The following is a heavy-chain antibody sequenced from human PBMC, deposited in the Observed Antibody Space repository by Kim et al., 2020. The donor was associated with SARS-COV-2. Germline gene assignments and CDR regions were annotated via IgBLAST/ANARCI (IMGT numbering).Heavy chain of an antibody. CDR3: ASQEQVAPGGESFDY. CDR1: GYSFTSYW. D-gene: IGHD2-15*01. J-gene: IGHJ4*02. Sequence: GESLKISCKGSGYSFTSYWIGWVRQMPGKGLEWMGIIYPGDSDTRYSPSFQGQVTISADKSISTAYLQWSSLKASDTAMYYCASQEQVAPGGESFDYWGQGTLVTVSS. CDR2: IYPGDSDT. V-gene: IGHV5-51*01.